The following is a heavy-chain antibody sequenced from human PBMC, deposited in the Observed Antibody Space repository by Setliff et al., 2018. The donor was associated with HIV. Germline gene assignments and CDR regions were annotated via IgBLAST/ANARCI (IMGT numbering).Heavy chain of an antibody. J-gene: IGHJ4*02. D-gene: IGHD3-10*01. V-gene: IGHV3-15*01. CDR2: FKTDGGTT. Sequence: PGGSLRLSCVASGFTFSNAWVNWVRQAPGTGPEWVGRFKTDGGTTDYAAPVKGRFTISRDDSKTTLYLQMNSLKTEDTAMYYCATGGGRYLHEWAYWGQGTLVTVSS. CDR1: GFTFSNAW. CDR3: ATGGGRYLHEWAY.